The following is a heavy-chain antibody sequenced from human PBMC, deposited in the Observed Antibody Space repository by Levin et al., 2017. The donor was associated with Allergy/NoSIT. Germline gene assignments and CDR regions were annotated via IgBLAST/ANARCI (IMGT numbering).Heavy chain of an antibody. CDR1: GGSFSGYY. V-gene: IGHV4-34*01. Sequence: PSETLSLTCAVYGGSFSGYYWSWIRQPPGKGLEWIGEINHSGSTNYNPSLKSRVTISVDTSKNQFSLKLSSVTAADTAVYYCARGVLRGVRGVKGDYWGQGTLVTVSS. J-gene: IGHJ4*02. D-gene: IGHD3-10*01. CDR3: ARGVLRGVRGVKGDY. CDR2: INHSGST.